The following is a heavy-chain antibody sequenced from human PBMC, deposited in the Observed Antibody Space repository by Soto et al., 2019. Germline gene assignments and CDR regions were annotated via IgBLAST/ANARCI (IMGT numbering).Heavy chain of an antibody. V-gene: IGHV1-69*06. CDR2: IIPIFGTV. D-gene: IGHD3-10*01. J-gene: IGHJ6*02. Sequence: QVQLVQSGSEVKKPGSSVKVSCKASGGTFSNYSISWVRQAPGQGLEWMGGIIPIFGTVKYAQKLPGRVTIAADKYTNTAYMELSSLRSEDTPVYYCARGIGRVVRGVKRYYYYGMDVWGQGTTVTVSS. CDR1: GGTFSNYS. CDR3: ARGIGRVVRGVKRYYYYGMDV.